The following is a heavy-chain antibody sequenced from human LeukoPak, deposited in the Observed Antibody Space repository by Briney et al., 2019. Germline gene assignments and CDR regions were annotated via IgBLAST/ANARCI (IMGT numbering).Heavy chain of an antibody. CDR3: ARDWNYYGSGSYSKVFDP. J-gene: IGHJ5*02. Sequence: GASVKVSCKASGYTFTGYYMHWVRQAPGQGLEWMGWINPNSGGTNYAQKFQGRVTMTRDTSISTAYMELSRLRSDDTAVYYCARDWNYYGSGSYSKVFDPWGQGTLVTVSS. V-gene: IGHV1-2*02. CDR1: GYTFTGYY. D-gene: IGHD3-10*01. CDR2: INPNSGGT.